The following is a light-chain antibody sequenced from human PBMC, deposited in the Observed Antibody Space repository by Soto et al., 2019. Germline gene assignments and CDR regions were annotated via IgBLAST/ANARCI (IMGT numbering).Light chain of an antibody. Sequence: EIVLTQSPDSLAVSLGGRATINCRSSQSVLFSSNNQNYIAWFQQRSGQPPRLLIYWASTRESGVPDRFSGSGSGTDFTLTLSGLQADDVAVYFCQQYYSPPLTFGGGTKVEIK. V-gene: IGKV4-1*01. CDR1: QSVLFSSNNQNY. CDR2: WAS. J-gene: IGKJ4*01. CDR3: QQYYSPPLT.